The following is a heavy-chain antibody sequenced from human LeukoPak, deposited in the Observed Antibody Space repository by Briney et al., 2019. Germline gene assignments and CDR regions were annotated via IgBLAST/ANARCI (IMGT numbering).Heavy chain of an antibody. Sequence: PGGSLRLSCTASGFTFSAYAMMWVRQAPGKGPEWVSAIRGGVGSAFYAGSVKGRFTISRDDSKYTLFLQMNSLRAEDTAVYYCARDPNGDYIGAFDMWGPGTMVTVSS. V-gene: IGHV3-23*01. CDR2: IRGGVGSA. CDR3: ARDPNGDYIGAFDM. D-gene: IGHD4-17*01. CDR1: GFTFSAYA. J-gene: IGHJ3*02.